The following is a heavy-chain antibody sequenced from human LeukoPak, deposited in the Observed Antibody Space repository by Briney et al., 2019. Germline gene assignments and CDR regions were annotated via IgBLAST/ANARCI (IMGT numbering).Heavy chain of an antibody. D-gene: IGHD3-22*01. Sequence: KPSETLSLTCTVSGGSISSYYWSWIRQPPGKGLEWIGYIYYSGSTNYNPSLKSRVTISVDTSKNQFSLKLRSVTAADTAVYYCAREHAAYYYESIGFDYWGQGTLVTVSS. J-gene: IGHJ4*02. CDR2: IYYSGST. CDR3: AREHAAYYYESIGFDY. V-gene: IGHV4-59*01. CDR1: GGSISSYY.